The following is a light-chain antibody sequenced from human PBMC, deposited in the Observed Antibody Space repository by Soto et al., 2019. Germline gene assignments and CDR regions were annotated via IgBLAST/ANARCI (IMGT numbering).Light chain of an antibody. CDR2: GAS. CDR1: QSVSSNY. Sequence: EIVLTQSPGTLSLSPGERATLSCSASQSVSSNYLAWYQQNPGQTPRLLIYGASSRATGIPDSFSGSGSGTDFTLTISRLETADFAVYYCHQYGSSPYTFGQGTKLEIK. CDR3: HQYGSSPYT. J-gene: IGKJ2*01. V-gene: IGKV3-20*01.